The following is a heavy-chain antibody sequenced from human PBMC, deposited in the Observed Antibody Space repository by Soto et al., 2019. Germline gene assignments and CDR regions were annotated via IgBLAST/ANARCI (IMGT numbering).Heavy chain of an antibody. J-gene: IGHJ4*02. D-gene: IGHD3-22*01. Sequence: GGSLRLSCAASGFTFTTYSMNWVRQAPGEGLEWVSSISSSSSYIYYANSVKGRFTISRDDAKNSLFLQMNSLRAEDTALYYCARGEVNYYDSSGYTPFDYWGQGTLVTVSS. CDR2: ISSSSSYI. CDR1: GFTFTTYS. V-gene: IGHV3-21*01. CDR3: ARGEVNYYDSSGYTPFDY.